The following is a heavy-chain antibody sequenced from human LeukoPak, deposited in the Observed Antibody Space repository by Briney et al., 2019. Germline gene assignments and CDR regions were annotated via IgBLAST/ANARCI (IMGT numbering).Heavy chain of an antibody. J-gene: IGHJ3*02. V-gene: IGHV4-59*01. Sequence: SETLSLTCTVSTGSSDRYYWTWIRQPPGKGLEWMGYVYYDGTTYYSPSLKSRVSISLDTSKSQFSLRLRSVTAADTAIYYCTRASWGYAFDIWGRGTTVTVSS. CDR2: VYYDGTT. CDR3: TRASWGYAFDI. D-gene: IGHD7-27*01. CDR1: TGSSDRYY.